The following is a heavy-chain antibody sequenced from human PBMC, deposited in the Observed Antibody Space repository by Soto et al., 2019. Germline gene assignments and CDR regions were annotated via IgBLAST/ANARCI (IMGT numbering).Heavy chain of an antibody. CDR3: ARGRFLWFGELFTAEDMDV. Sequence: LSVTCAVYGGTCNGYNWSWIRQPPGKGLEWMVEINNSGSTNYNPSLKSLAIISVATSKNQFFLKLSSLTAADTAVYYCARGRFLWFGELFTAEDMDVWGQGTTVTVSS. CDR2: INNSGST. V-gene: IGHV4-34*01. D-gene: IGHD3-10*01. CDR1: GGTCNGYN. J-gene: IGHJ6*02.